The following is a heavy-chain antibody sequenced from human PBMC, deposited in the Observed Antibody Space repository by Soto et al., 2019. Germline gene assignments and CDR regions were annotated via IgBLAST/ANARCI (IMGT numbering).Heavy chain of an antibody. CDR1: GGSISSYY. D-gene: IGHD5-18*01. V-gene: IGHV4-59*01. J-gene: IGHJ6*03. CDR3: ARGTTAMDLNYYYYYYMDV. CDR2: IYYSGST. Sequence: SETLSLTCTVSGGSISSYYWSWIRQPPGKGLEWIGYIYYSGSTNYNPSLKSRVTISVDTSKNQFSLKLSSVTAADTAVYYCARGTTAMDLNYYYYYYMDVWCKGPTVTVSS.